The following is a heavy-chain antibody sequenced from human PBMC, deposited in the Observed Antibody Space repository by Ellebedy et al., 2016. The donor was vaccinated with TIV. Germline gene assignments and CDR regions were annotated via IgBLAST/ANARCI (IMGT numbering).Heavy chain of an antibody. D-gene: IGHD3-9*01. CDR3: ARLLFSSDDF. CDR2: IKQDGTEK. V-gene: IGHV3-7*01. CDR1: GFTFNTFS. J-gene: IGHJ4*02. Sequence: GGSLRLXXAASGFTFNTFSMNWVRQAPGKGLEWVANIKQDGTEKYYVDSVKGRFTISRDNAKNSLYLQMNSLRAEDTGVYYCARLLFSSDDFWGQGTLVTVSS.